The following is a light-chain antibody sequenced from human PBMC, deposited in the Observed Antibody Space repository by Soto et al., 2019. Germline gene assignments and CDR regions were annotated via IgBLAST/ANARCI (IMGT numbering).Light chain of an antibody. CDR2: GNN. V-gene: IGLV1-40*01. Sequence: QSVLTQPPSVSGAPGQRVTISCIGTSSNIGAGYDVHWYQHLPGTAPRLLIYGNNNRPSGVPDRFSGSKSGTSASLAITGLQAEDGADYYCQSYDSSLRFLFGEGTQLTVL. J-gene: IGLJ2*01. CDR3: QSYDSSLRFL. CDR1: SSNIGAGYD.